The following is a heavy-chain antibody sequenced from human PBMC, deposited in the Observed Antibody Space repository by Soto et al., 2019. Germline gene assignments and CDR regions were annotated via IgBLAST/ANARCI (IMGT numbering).Heavy chain of an antibody. CDR3: ARGLYTGSLVAFDI. CDR2: ISGSGGST. D-gene: IGHD1-26*01. J-gene: IGHJ3*02. Sequence: PGGSLRLSCAASGFTFSSYAMSWVRQAPGKGLEWVSAISGSGGSTYYAASVKGRLTISRDNSKNTLYLQMNSRRAEDTAVYYCARGLYTGSLVAFDIWGQGTMVTVSS. CDR1: GFTFSSYA. V-gene: IGHV3-23*01.